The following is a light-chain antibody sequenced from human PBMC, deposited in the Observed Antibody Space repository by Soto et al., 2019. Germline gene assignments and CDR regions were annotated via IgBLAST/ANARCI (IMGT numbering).Light chain of an antibody. Sequence: EIVLTQSPGTLSLSPGERATLSCRASQTIASSSLAWYQQKPGQAPRLLIFGASSRATGVPDRFSGGGAGTGFTLTISRLEPEDIAVYYCQQHGSSPWTFGQGTKVNIK. CDR2: GAS. J-gene: IGKJ1*01. CDR1: QTIASSS. CDR3: QQHGSSPWT. V-gene: IGKV3-20*01.